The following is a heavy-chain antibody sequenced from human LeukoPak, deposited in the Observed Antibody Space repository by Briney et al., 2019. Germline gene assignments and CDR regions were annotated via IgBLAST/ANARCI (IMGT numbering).Heavy chain of an antibody. Sequence: ASVKVSCKASGCTFTSYGISWVRQAPGQGLEWMGWISAYNGNTNYAQKLQGRVTMTTDTSTSTAYMELRRLRSDDTAVYYCARLSYGGNSYYYYYMDVWGKGTTVTVSS. D-gene: IGHD4-23*01. CDR1: GCTFTSYG. J-gene: IGHJ6*03. CDR2: ISAYNGNT. V-gene: IGHV1-18*01. CDR3: ARLSYGGNSYYYYYMDV.